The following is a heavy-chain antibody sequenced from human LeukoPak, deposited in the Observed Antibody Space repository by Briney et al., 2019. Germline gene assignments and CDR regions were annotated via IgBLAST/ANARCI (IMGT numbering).Heavy chain of an antibody. V-gene: IGHV3-23*01. J-gene: IGHJ4*02. CDR3: AKDFSITMIVVVSNFDY. D-gene: IGHD3-22*01. Sequence: GGSLRLSCAASGFSFSSYAMSWVSQAPGRGLGWDSSISGSGGSTYYGDSVKGRFTISRDNSKNTLYLQMNSLRAEDTAVYYCAKDFSITMIVVVSNFDYWGQGTLVTVSS. CDR1: GFSFSSYA. CDR2: ISGSGGST.